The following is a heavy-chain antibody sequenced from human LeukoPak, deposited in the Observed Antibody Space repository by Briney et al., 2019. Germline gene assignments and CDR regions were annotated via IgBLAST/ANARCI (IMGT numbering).Heavy chain of an antibody. CDR3: ARAPLYCSSTSCHMTGGDY. J-gene: IGHJ4*02. Sequence: GASVKVSCKASVGTFSSYAISWVRQAPGQGLEWMGGIIPIFGTANYAQKFQGRVTITADESTSTAYMELSSLRSEDTAVYYCARAPLYCSSTSCHMTGGDYWGQGTLVTVSS. CDR2: IIPIFGTA. V-gene: IGHV1-69*13. D-gene: IGHD2-2*02. CDR1: VGTFSSYA.